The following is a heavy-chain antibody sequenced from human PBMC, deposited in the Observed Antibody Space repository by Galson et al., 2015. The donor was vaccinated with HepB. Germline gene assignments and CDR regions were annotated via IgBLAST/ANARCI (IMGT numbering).Heavy chain of an antibody. V-gene: IGHV1-3*01. D-gene: IGHD6-13*01. J-gene: IGHJ4*02. CDR1: GYTFTMYA. CDR2: INVGNGDT. Sequence: SCKASGYTFTMYAMHWVRQAPGQRPEWMGWINVGNGDTKYSRKFQGRVTITRDTSANTVYVELANLKFEDTAVYYCTRSGRFGVSAADHGLFWGQGTLVTVSS. CDR3: TRSGRFGVSAADHGLF.